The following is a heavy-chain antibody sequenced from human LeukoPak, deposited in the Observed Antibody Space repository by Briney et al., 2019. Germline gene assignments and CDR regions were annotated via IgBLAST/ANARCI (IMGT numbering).Heavy chain of an antibody. J-gene: IGHJ4*02. Sequence: SQTLSLTCAISGDSVSSNSAAWKWIRQSPSRGLEWLGRTYYRSKWYNDHAESVKSRITINPDTSKNQFSLELTSVTPEDTAMYFCATGNYHFDQWGQGTLVTVS. CDR2: TYYRSKWYN. V-gene: IGHV6-1*01. CDR1: GDSVSSNSAA. CDR3: ATGNYHFDQ. D-gene: IGHD1-1*01.